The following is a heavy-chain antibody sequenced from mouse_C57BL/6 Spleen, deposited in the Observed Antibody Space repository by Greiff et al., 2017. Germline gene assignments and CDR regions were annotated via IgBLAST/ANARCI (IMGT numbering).Heavy chain of an antibody. V-gene: IGHV2-9*01. CDR2: IWGGGST. CDR1: GFSLTSYG. Sequence: VKLMESGPGLVAPSQSLSITCTVSGFSLTSYGVDWVRQPPGKGLEWLGVIWGGGSTNYNSALMSRLSISKDNSKGQVFLKMHRLQTDDTAMYYCAKHEDYGSSYAWFAYWGQGTLVTVSA. CDR3: AKHEDYGSSYAWFAY. J-gene: IGHJ3*01. D-gene: IGHD1-1*01.